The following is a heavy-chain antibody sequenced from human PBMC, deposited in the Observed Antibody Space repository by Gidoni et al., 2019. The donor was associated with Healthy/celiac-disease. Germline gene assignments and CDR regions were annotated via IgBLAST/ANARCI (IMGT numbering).Heavy chain of an antibody. CDR3: ARADNYWYSSGWTPFDY. J-gene: IGHJ4*02. D-gene: IGHD6-19*01. V-gene: IGHV4-4*07. CDR1: GRSISRYY. CDR2: IYTSGST. Sequence: QVQLPESGPGLAKPSETLSLTCTVSGRSISRYYLSWIRQPAGKGLEWIGRIYTSGSTNYNPSLKSRVTMSVDTSKNQFSLKLSSVTAADTAVYYGARADNYWYSSGWTPFDYWGQGTLVTVSS.